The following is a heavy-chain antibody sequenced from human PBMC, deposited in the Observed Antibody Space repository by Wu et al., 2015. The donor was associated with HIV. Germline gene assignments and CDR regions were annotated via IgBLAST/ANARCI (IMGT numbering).Heavy chain of an antibody. Sequence: QVQLVQSGAEVKKPGSSMKVSCKASGGTFNTYGINWVRQAPGQGLEWMGWMNSNNGKTGYGQKFQGRVAMTRNISTRTAYMELSGLKSEDTAVYYCATSYYGSGSYPTFYYYYAMDVWGQGTTVTVSS. D-gene: IGHD3-10*01. J-gene: IGHJ6*02. V-gene: IGHV1-8*02. CDR1: GGTFNTYG. CDR3: ATSYYGSGSYPTFYYYYAMDV. CDR2: MNSNNGKT.